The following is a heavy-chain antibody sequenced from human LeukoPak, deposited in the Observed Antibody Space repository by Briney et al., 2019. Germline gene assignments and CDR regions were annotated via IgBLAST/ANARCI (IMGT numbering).Heavy chain of an antibody. D-gene: IGHD5-24*01. Sequence: PSETLSLTCTISSGSISSSSYYWGWIRQSPGKGLEWIGSIYYNGRTSYNPSLRSRVTISVDTSKNQFSLRVTSVTAADTAVYYCARRRNGYNWYFDLWGRGTLVTVSS. CDR1: SGSISSSSYY. CDR3: ARRRNGYNWYFDL. CDR2: IYYNGRT. J-gene: IGHJ2*01. V-gene: IGHV4-39*01.